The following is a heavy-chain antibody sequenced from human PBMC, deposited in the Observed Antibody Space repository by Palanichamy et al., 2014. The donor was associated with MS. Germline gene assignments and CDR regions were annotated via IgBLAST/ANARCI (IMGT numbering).Heavy chain of an antibody. D-gene: IGHD2-15*01. V-gene: IGHV3-30-3*01. CDR3: ARRSGYCSGGSCYRGWFDP. CDR2: ISYDGSNK. CDR1: GFTFSSYA. Sequence: QVQLVESGGGVVQPGRSLRLSCAASGFTFSSYAMHWVRQAPGEGLEWVAVISYDGSNKYYADSVKGRFTISRDNSKNTLYLQMNSLRAEDTAVYYCARRSGYCSGGSCYRGWFDPWGQGTLVTVSS. J-gene: IGHJ5*02.